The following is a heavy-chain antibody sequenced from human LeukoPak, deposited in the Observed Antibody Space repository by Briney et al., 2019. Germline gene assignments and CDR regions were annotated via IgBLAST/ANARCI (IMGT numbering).Heavy chain of an antibody. D-gene: IGHD2-15*01. CDR1: GGSISSGDYY. V-gene: IGHV4-30-4*08. CDR2: IYYSGST. Sequence: SQTLSLTCTVSGGSISSGDYYWSWIRQPPGKCLEYIGYIYYSGSTYYNPSLKSRITISLDTSKNQFSLKLSSVTPADTAVYYCARDRRDQSGWYYIPGGSWGQGTLVTVSS. CDR3: ARDRRDQSGWYYIPGGS. J-gene: IGHJ5*02.